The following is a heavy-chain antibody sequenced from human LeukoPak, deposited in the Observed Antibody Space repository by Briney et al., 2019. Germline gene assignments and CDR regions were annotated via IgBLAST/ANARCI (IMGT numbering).Heavy chain of an antibody. J-gene: IGHJ4*02. CDR2: IYYSGST. V-gene: IGHV4-39*07. CDR3: ARRHYDYVWGSYRFQYYFDY. Sequence: SETLSLTCTVSGGSISSSNYYWGWIRQPPGKGLEWIGSIYYSGSTYYNPSLKSRVTISVDTSKNQLSLKLSSVTAADTAVYYCARRHYDYVWGSYRFQYYFDYWGQGTLVTVSS. D-gene: IGHD3-16*02. CDR1: GGSISSSNYY.